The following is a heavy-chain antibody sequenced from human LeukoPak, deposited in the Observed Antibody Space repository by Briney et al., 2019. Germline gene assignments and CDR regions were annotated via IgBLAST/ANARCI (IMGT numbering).Heavy chain of an antibody. CDR1: GISVDDYA. J-gene: IGHJ4*02. D-gene: IGHD4-17*01. CDR3: AKATVTDVGYFDY. CDR2: ISWNSGSI. V-gene: IGHV3-9*01. Sequence: GGSLRLSCAASGISVDDYAMHWVRQAPGKGLEWVSGISWNSGSIGYADSVKGRFTISRDNAKNSLSLQMNSLRAEDTALYYCAKATVTDVGYFDYWGPGTLVTVSS.